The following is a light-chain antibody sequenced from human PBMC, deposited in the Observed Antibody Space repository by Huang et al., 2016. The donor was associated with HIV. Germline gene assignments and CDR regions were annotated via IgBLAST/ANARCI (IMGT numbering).Light chain of an antibody. CDR3: QQYLNPPVT. CDR2: WAS. J-gene: IGKJ3*01. CDR1: QSVLSGNNKNY. V-gene: IGKV4-1*01. Sequence: DIVMTQSPNSLAVSLGERATINCKSSQSVLSGNNKNYLAWFQQKSGQPPKLLIYWASTRESGVPDRFSGSGSRTDFTLTINSLQPEDVAVYYCQQYLNPPVTFGPGTKVHV.